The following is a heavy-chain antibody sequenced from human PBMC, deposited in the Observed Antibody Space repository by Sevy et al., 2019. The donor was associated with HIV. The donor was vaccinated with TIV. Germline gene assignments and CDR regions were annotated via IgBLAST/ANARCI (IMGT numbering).Heavy chain of an antibody. V-gene: IGHV3-15*01. CDR1: GFTFSDAW. J-gene: IGHJ4*02. Sequence: GGALRLSCAASGFTFSDAWLSWVRQVPGKGLEWVGRIRSKGDGGTTDYAAPVKGRFTITRDDPKNMMYVQMNSLKTEDTGVYYCTTEGADWGQGTLVTVSS. CDR3: TTEGAD. CDR2: IRSKGDGGTT.